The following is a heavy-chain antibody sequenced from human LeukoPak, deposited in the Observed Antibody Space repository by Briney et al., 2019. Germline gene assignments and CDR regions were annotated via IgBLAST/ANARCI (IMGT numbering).Heavy chain of an antibody. V-gene: IGHV1-46*01. CDR3: ARGEYSGSYQRHDAFDI. J-gene: IGHJ3*02. Sequence: ASVKVSCKASGYTFTSYYMHWVRQAPGQGLEWMGIINPSGGSTSYAQKFQGRVTMTRDTSTSTVHMELSSLRSEDTAVYYCARGEYSGSYQRHDAFDIWGQGTMVTVSS. CDR1: GYTFTSYY. CDR2: INPSGGST. D-gene: IGHD1-26*01.